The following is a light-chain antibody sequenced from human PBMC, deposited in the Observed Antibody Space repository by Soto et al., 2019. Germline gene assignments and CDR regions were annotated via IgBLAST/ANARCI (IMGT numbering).Light chain of an antibody. J-gene: IGKJ5*01. CDR3: QQRSNWPIT. CDR1: QSVSNNY. CDR2: GAS. V-gene: IGKV3D-20*02. Sequence: EGVLTKSQGTLSLSPGEKAPLSSRASQSVSNNYLAWYQQKPGQAPRLLIYGASNRATGIPDRFSGSGSGTDFTLTISRLEPEDFAVYYCQQRSNWPITFGQRARLEI.